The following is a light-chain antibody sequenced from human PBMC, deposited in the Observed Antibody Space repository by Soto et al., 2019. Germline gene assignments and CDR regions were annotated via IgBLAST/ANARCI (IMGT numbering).Light chain of an antibody. J-gene: IGKJ1*01. CDR2: GAS. CDR1: RGVSANY. Sequence: ENLLTQSPGTLSLSPGEGATLSCRASRGVSANYLAWYQQKPGQAPTLLIYGASIRAAGIPDRFSGSESGTDFTLTIRRMEPEDFAVYYCQQYGSSPRTFGQGTKVDIK. V-gene: IGKV3-20*01. CDR3: QQYGSSPRT.